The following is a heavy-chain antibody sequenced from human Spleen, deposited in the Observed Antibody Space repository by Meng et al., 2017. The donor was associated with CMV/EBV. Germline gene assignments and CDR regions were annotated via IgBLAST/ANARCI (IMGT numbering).Heavy chain of an antibody. J-gene: IGHJ6*02. CDR3: ARDSRGSGWFDGGLDV. D-gene: IGHD6-19*01. V-gene: IGHV6-1*01. CDR1: GDSVSSNSAA. Sequence: SQTLSLTCAISGDSVSSNSAAWNWIRQSPSRGLEWLGRTYYRSQWYNDYAVSVKSRIPINPDTSENQFSLQLNSVTPEDTAVYYCARDSRGSGWFDGGLDVWGQGTTVTVSS. CDR2: TYYRSQWYN.